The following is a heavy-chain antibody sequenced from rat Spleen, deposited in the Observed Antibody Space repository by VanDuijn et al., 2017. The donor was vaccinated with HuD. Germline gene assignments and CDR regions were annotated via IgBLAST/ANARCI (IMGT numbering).Heavy chain of an antibody. CDR2: ITYDGSST. V-gene: IGHV5-7*01. CDR3: ARRHYGYTDYFDY. Sequence: EVQLVESGGGLVQPGRSLRLSCAASGFTFSDYNMAWVRQAPRKGLEWVAIITYDGSSTYYRDSVKGRFTISRDNAKSTLSLQVDRLRSEDTATYYCARRHYGYTDYFDYWGQGVMVTVSS. CDR1: GFTFSDYN. D-gene: IGHD1-9*01. J-gene: IGHJ2*01.